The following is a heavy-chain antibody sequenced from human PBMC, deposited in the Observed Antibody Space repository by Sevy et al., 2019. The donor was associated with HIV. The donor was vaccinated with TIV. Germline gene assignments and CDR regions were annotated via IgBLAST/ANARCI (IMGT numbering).Heavy chain of an antibody. CDR3: TPHYDILTGYSVAEYFQH. CDR2: IRSKAYGGTT. J-gene: IGHJ1*01. Sequence: GGSLRLSCTASGFTFGDYAMSWFRQAPGKGLEWVSFIRSKAYGGTTEYAASVKGRFTISRDASKSIAYLQMNSLKTEDTAVYYCTPHYDILTGYSVAEYFQHWGQGTLVTVSS. CDR1: GFTFGDYA. V-gene: IGHV3-49*03. D-gene: IGHD3-9*01.